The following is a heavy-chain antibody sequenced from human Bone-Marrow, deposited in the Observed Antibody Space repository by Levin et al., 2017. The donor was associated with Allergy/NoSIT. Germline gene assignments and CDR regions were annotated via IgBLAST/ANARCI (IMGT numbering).Heavy chain of an antibody. V-gene: IGHV4-38-2*01. CDR3: ASMTTVTKTYYFDF. Sequence: PSETLSLTCDVSGYSVNSAYSWGWVRQPPGKGLGWVGNIYITDSKVYSPSLKSRVTISKRPSKKQFSLKWISVTAADTAVYYCASMTTVTKTYYFDFWGRGTLVAVSS. CDR2: IYITDSK. D-gene: IGHD4-17*01. CDR1: GYSVNSAYS. J-gene: IGHJ4*02.